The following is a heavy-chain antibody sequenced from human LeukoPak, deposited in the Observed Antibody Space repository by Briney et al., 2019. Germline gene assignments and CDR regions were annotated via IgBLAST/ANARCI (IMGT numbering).Heavy chain of an antibody. CDR2: INSNSGDP. V-gene: IGHV1-2*02. CDR3: AREKGGNSGFDY. CDR1: GYTFSGYY. Sequence: GASVKGSCKASGYTFSGYYMHWVRQAPGQGLEWMGWINSNSGDPNYAQKFHGRVTLTRDTSISTAYMELSRLRSDDTAVYYCAREKGGNSGFDYWGRGTLVTVSS. J-gene: IGHJ4*02. D-gene: IGHD4-23*01.